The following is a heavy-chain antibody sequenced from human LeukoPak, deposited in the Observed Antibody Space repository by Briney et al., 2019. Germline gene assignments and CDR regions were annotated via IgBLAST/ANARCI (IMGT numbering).Heavy chain of an antibody. V-gene: IGHV3-30*03. J-gene: IGHJ4*02. CDR3: ARQGYYRSGSPPSLYFDY. CDR2: TSSDVNVK. Sequence: GGSLRLSCAASGFTFRNYVIHWVRQAPGKGLEWVAVTSSDVNVKLYADSVKGRFTIARDNSRRTLYLQMNSLRPEDTAIYYCARQGYYRSGSPPSLYFDYWGQGTLVPVSS. D-gene: IGHD3-10*01. CDR1: GFTFRNYV.